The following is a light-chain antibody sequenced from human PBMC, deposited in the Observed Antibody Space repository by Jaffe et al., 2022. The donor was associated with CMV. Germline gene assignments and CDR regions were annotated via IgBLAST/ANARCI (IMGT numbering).Light chain of an antibody. J-gene: IGKJ1*01. V-gene: IGKV1-39*01. CDR1: QNIYSY. Sequence: DIQMTQSPSSLSASVGDRVTITCRASQNIYSYLNWYQQKPGKAPKVLIYEASTLQSGVPSRFSGGGSGTEYTLTISSLQREDFANYYCQQSYSTPRTFGQGTKVEIK. CDR3: QQSYSTPRT. CDR2: EAS.